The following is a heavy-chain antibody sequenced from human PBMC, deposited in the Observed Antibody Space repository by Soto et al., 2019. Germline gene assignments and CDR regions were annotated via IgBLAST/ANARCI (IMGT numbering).Heavy chain of an antibody. Sequence: SETLSLTCTVSGASISTYYWSWIRQPPGKGLEWIGYISYSGSTNYNPSLKSRVTISFDASKNEISLQVRSATAADAAVYYCARDLKEYCSDGKCNWFDPWGQGTLVTV. D-gene: IGHD2-15*01. CDR3: ARDLKEYCSDGKCNWFDP. CDR2: ISYSGST. V-gene: IGHV4-59*01. J-gene: IGHJ5*02. CDR1: GASISTYY.